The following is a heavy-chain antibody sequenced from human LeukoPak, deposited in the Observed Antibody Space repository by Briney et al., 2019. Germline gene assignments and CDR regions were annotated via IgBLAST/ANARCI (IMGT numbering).Heavy chain of an antibody. CDR3: ARSRSYYYGMDV. J-gene: IGHJ6*02. CDR1: GFTFSSYA. V-gene: IGHV3-30*04. Sequence: GGSLRLSCAASGFTFSSYAMHWVRQAPGKGLEWVAVISYDGSNKYYADSVKGRFTISRDNSKNTLYLQMNSLRAEDTAVYYCARSRSYYYGMDVWGQGTTVTVSS. D-gene: IGHD2-2*01. CDR2: ISYDGSNK.